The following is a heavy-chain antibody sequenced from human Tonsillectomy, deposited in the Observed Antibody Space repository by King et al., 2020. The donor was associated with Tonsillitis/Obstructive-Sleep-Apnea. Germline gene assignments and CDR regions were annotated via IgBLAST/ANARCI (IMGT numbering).Heavy chain of an antibody. CDR1: GGTFSSYA. V-gene: IGHV1-69*01. D-gene: IGHD2-2*03. CDR3: ARWGLGIVVVPAAMDY. J-gene: IGHJ4*02. CDR2: SIPIFGTA. Sequence: VQLVQSGAEVKKPGSSVKVSCKASGGTFSSYAISWVRQAPGQGLEWMGGSIPIFGTANYAQKYQGRVTITADESTSTAYMELSSLRSEDTAVYYGARWGLGIVVVPAAMDYWGQGPLVTVSS.